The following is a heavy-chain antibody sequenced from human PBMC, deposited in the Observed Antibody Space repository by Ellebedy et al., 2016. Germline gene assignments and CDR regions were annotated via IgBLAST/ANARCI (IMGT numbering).Heavy chain of an antibody. CDR1: GFTFSSYA. D-gene: IGHD3-22*01. Sequence: GESLKISCAASGFTFSSYAMSWVRQAPGKGLEWVSAISGSGGSTYYADSVKGRFTISRDNSKNTLYLQMNSLRAEDTAVYYCAKEGYYDSSCYNYYGMDVWGQGTTVTVSS. V-gene: IGHV3-23*01. J-gene: IGHJ6*02. CDR2: ISGSGGST. CDR3: AKEGYYDSSCYNYYGMDV.